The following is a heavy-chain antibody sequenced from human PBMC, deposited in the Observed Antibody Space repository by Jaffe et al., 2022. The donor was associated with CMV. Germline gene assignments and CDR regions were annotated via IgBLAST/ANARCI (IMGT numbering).Heavy chain of an antibody. CDR3: AREWADSSGYRDAFDI. V-gene: IGHV3-33*08. CDR1: GFTFSSYG. Sequence: QVQLVESGGGVVQPGRSLRLSCAASGFTFSSYGMHWVRQAPGKGLEWVAVIWYDGSNKYYADSVKGRFTISRDNSKNTLYLQMNSLRAEDTAVYYCAREWADSSGYRDAFDIWGQGTMVTVSS. CDR2: IWYDGSNK. J-gene: IGHJ3*02. D-gene: IGHD3-22*01.